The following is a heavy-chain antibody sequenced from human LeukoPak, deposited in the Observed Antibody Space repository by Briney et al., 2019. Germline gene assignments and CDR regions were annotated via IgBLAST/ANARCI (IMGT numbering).Heavy chain of an antibody. CDR3: ARFDNWRFDP. V-gene: IGHV4-59*01. CDR1: GGSISSYY. CDR2: IYYSGST. Sequence: SETLSLTCTVSGGSISSYYWSWIRQPPGKGLEGIGYIYYSGSTNYNPSLKSRVTISVDTSNNQFSLKLSSVTAADTAVYYCARFDNWRFDPWGQGTLVTVSS. J-gene: IGHJ5*02. D-gene: IGHD1-20*01.